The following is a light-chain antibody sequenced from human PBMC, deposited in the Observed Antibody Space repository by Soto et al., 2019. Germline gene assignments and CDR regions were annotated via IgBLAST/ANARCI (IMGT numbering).Light chain of an antibody. J-gene: IGLJ2*01. CDR3: AAWDDSLNGQGV. CDR2: RNN. Sequence: QSVLTQPPSASGTPGQRVTISCSGSSSDIGSNYVYWYQQIPGTAPKLLIYRNNQRPSGVPDRFSGAKSGTSASLAISGLRSEDEADYFCAAWDDSLNGQGVFGGGPKLTVL. CDR1: SSDIGSNY. V-gene: IGLV1-47*01.